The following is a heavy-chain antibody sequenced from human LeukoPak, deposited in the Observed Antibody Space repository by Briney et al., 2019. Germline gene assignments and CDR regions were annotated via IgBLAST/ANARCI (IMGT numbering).Heavy chain of an antibody. CDR2: ISGSGGST. Sequence: PGGSLRLSCAASGFTFSSYAMSWVRQAPGKGLEWVSAISGSGGSTYYADSVKGRFTISRDNSKNTLYLQMNGLRAEDTAVYYCAKDMTYYYDSSGYYWGQGTLVTVSS. J-gene: IGHJ4*02. CDR3: AKDMTYYYDSSGYY. CDR1: GFTFSSYA. V-gene: IGHV3-23*01. D-gene: IGHD3-22*01.